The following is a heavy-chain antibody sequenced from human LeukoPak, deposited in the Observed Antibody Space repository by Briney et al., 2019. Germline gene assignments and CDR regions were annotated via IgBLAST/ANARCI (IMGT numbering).Heavy chain of an antibody. CDR2: ISWNSGSI. CDR3: ARVGSGWYGPLDY. D-gene: IGHD6-19*01. CDR1: GFTFDDYA. Sequence: GGSLRLSCAASGFTFDDYAMHWVRQAPGKDLEWVSGISWNSGSIGYADSVKGRFTMSRDNAKNSLYLQMNNLRAGDTAVYYCARVGSGWYGPLDYWGRGTLVTVSS. J-gene: IGHJ4*02. V-gene: IGHV3-9*01.